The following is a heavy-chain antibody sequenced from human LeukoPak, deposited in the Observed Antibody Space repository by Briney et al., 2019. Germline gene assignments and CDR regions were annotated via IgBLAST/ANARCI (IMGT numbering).Heavy chain of an antibody. Sequence: GRSLRLSCAASGFTFSSYAMHWVRQAPGKGLEWVAVISYDGSNKYYADFVKGRFTISRDNSKNTLYLQMNSLRAEDTAVYYCAREDIVVVVVDYWGQGTLVTVSS. CDR3: AREDIVVVVVDY. D-gene: IGHD2-15*01. V-gene: IGHV3-30-3*01. J-gene: IGHJ4*02. CDR1: GFTFSSYA. CDR2: ISYDGSNK.